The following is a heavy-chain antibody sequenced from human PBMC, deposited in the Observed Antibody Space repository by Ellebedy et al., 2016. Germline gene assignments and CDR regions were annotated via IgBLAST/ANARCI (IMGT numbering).Heavy chain of an antibody. CDR2: IYYSGST. V-gene: IGHV4-59*12. CDR1: GGSISSYY. CDR3: ARGRTVSGMDV. D-gene: IGHD4-17*01. J-gene: IGHJ6*02. Sequence: SETLSLTCTVSGGSISSYYWSWIRQPPGKGLEWIGYIYYSGSTNYNPSLKSRVTISVDTSKNQFSLKLSSVTAADTAVYYCARGRTVSGMDVWGRGTTVTVSS.